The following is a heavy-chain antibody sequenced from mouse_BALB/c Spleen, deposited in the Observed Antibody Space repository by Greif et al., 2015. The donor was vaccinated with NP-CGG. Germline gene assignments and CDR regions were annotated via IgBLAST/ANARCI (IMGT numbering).Heavy chain of an antibody. CDR1: GFNIKDTY. V-gene: IGHV14-3*02. CDR2: IDPANGNT. J-gene: IGHJ3*01. Sequence: VQLQQSGAELVKPGASVKLSCTASGFNIKDTYMHWVKQRPEQGLEWIGRIDPANGNTKYDPKFQGKATISADTSSNTAYLQLSSLTSEDTAVYYCARNEGFAYWGQGTLVTVSA. CDR3: ARNEGFAY.